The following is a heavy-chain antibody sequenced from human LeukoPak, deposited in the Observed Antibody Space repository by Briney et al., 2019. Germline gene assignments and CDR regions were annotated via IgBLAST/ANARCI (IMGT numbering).Heavy chain of an antibody. CDR2: IDPNTGDT. J-gene: IGHJ4*02. V-gene: IGHV1-2*06. D-gene: IGHD3-10*01. CDR1: GGTFSSYA. Sequence: ASVKVSCKASGGTFSSYALSWVRQAPGQGLEWVGRIDPNTGDTIYAQNFQGRVTVTSATSISTAYMELSRLTSDDTAVYFCARLGLHGSGTYYFFDYWGQGTLVTVSS. CDR3: ARLGLHGSGTYYFFDY.